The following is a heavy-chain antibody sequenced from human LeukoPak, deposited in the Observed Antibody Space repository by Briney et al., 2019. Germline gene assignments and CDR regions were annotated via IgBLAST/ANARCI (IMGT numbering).Heavy chain of an antibody. CDR3: ATERLGDAWFDP. CDR2: INGANGDT. CDR1: GYTYSGNV. V-gene: IGHV1-3*01. J-gene: IGHJ5*02. Sequence: VASVKVSRKASGYTYSGNVMHWVRQAPGQSLEWMGWINGANGDTKYSQRLQGRVTITRDTSANTVYMELNSLRFEDTAVYYCATERLGDAWFDPWGQGTLVTVSS. D-gene: IGHD3-10*01.